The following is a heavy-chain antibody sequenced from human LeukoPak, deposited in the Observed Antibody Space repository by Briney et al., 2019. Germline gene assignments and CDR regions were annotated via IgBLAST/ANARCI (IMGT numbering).Heavy chain of an antibody. CDR3: ARSWRGAAAGTHFDY. CDR2: INHSGST. V-gene: IGHV4-34*01. Sequence: SETLSLTCAVYGGSFSGYYWSWIRQPPGKGLEWIGEINHSGSTNYNPSLKSRVTISVDTSKNQFSLKLSSVTAADTAVYYCARSWRGAAAGTHFDYWGQGTLVTVSS. CDR1: GGSFSGYY. D-gene: IGHD6-13*01. J-gene: IGHJ4*02.